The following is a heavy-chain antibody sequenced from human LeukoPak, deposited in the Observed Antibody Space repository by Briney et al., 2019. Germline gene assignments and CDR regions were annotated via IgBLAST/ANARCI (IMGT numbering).Heavy chain of an antibody. J-gene: IGHJ4*02. CDR2: ISYSGST. D-gene: IGHD6-13*01. CDR3: ATGSIAGFLD. V-gene: IGHV4-39*01. Sequence: SETLSLTCTVSGGSISSTNYYWGWIRQPPGTGLEWIGTISYSGSTYYNPSLKSRVSISVDTSKNQFSLKLSSVTAADTAIHYCATGSIAGFLDWGPGTLVTVSS. CDR1: GGSISSTNYY.